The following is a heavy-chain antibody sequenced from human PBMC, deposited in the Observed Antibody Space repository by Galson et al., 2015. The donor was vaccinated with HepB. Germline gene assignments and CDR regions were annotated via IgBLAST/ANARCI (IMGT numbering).Heavy chain of an antibody. CDR3: ARDLGDAISGSYYGGIDY. CDR2: INPSGGST. CDR1: GYTFTSYY. J-gene: IGHJ4*02. D-gene: IGHD1-26*01. V-gene: IGHV1-46*01. Sequence: SVKVSCKASGYTFTSYYMHWVRQAPGQGLEWMGIINPSGGSTSYAQKFQGRVTMTRDTSTSTVYMELSSLRSEDTAVYYCARDLGDAISGSYYGGIDYWGQGTLVTVSS.